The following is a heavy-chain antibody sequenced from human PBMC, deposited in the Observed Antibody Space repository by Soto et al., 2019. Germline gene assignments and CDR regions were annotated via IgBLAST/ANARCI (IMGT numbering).Heavy chain of an antibody. J-gene: IGHJ4*02. V-gene: IGHV3-23*01. CDR1: GFTFSSYA. D-gene: IGHD4-17*01. CDR3: ATNTVSTPYYFDY. Sequence: PGGSLRLSCAASGFTFSSYAMSWVRQAPGKGLEWVSAISGSGGSTYYADSVKGRFTISRDNSKNTLYLQMNSLRAEDTAVYYCATNTVSTPYYFDYWGQGTLVTVSS. CDR2: ISGSGGST.